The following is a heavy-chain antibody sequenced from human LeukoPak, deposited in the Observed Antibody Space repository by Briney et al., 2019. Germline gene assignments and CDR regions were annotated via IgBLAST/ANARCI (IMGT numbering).Heavy chain of an antibody. Sequence: GGSLRLSCTASGFTFSSYSMNWVRQAPGKGLEWVSHISRSSTTVYYADSVKGRFTISRDNAKSSLYLQMNSLRAEDTAVYYCARVPTYSDFWSGYTIDYWGQGTLVTVSS. CDR1: GFTFSSYS. CDR2: ISRSSTTV. CDR3: ARVPTYSDFWSGYTIDY. J-gene: IGHJ4*02. D-gene: IGHD3-3*01. V-gene: IGHV3-48*01.